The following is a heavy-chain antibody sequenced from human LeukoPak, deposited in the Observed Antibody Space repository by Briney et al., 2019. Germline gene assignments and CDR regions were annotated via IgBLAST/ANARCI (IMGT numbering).Heavy chain of an antibody. CDR3: ASTPGYSYGNDAFDM. D-gene: IGHD5-18*01. Sequence: GGSLRLSCAASGFTFSDHCMDWVRQAPGKGLEWVGLTRNKANTYTTEYAASVKGRFTISRDDSKNSLYLQMNSLKTEDTAVYYCASTPGYSYGNDAFDMWGQGTMVTVSS. CDR1: GFTFSDHC. CDR2: TRNKANTYTT. V-gene: IGHV3-72*01. J-gene: IGHJ3*02.